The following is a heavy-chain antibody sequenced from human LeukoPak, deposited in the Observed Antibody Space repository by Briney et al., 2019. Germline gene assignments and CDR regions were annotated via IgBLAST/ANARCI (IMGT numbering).Heavy chain of an antibody. J-gene: IGHJ4*02. Sequence: SETLSLTCAVYGGSFSGYYWSWIRQPPGKGLEWIGEINHSGSTNYNPSLKSRVTISVDTSKNQFSLKLSSVTAADTAVYYCASNTGTVFDYWGQGALVTVSS. V-gene: IGHV4-34*01. D-gene: IGHD7-27*01. CDR3: ASNTGTVFDY. CDR1: GGSFSGYY. CDR2: INHSGST.